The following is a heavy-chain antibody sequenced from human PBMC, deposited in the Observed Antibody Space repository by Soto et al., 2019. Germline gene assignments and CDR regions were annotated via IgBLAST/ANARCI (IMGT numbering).Heavy chain of an antibody. CDR3: AREPEMSVGYGMDV. CDR2: ISGSGGSST. Sequence: WGSLRLSCAASGFTFISFAMIFFRHSPCKWLDWVSAISGSGGSSTYYADSVKGRFTISRDSSKNTLYLQMNSLRAEDRAVYYCAREPEMSVGYGMDVWGQGTTVTVSS. V-gene: IGHV3-23*01. D-gene: IGHD3-10*01. CDR1: GFTFISFA. J-gene: IGHJ6*02.